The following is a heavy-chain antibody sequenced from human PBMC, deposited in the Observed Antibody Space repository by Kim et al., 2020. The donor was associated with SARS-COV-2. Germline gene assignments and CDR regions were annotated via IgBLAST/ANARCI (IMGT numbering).Heavy chain of an antibody. CDR1: GFTFSSYS. Sequence: GGSLRLSCAASGFTFSSYSMNWVRQAPGKGLEWVSSISSSSSYIYYADSVKGRFTISRDNAKNSLYLQMNSLRAEDTAVYYCARDKRTGYYYYGMDVWGQGTTVTVSS. J-gene: IGHJ6*02. CDR2: ISSSSSYI. CDR3: ARDKRTGYYYYGMDV. V-gene: IGHV3-21*01.